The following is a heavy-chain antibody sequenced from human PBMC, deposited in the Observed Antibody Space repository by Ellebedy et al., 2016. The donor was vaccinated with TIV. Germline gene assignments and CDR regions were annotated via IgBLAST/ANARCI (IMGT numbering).Heavy chain of an antibody. CDR2: IYYSGST. CDR3: AEGYGLDV. D-gene: IGHD5-18*01. J-gene: IGHJ4*02. Sequence: MPSETLSLTCTVSGDSVSSGNYYWSWIRQPPGKGLEWIGYIYYSGSTYYKPSLKSRASMAVETSKNQFSLKMTSVTAADTAVYYCAEGYGLDVWGQGILVTVSS. V-gene: IGHV4-30-4*01. CDR1: GDSVSSGNYY.